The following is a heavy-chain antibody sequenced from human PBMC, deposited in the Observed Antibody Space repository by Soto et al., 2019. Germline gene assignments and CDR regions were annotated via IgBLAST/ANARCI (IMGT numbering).Heavy chain of an antibody. CDR3: ARLYCSGGSCYETAWFDP. CDR1: GGSISSYY. V-gene: IGHV4-59*08. CDR2: IYYSGST. D-gene: IGHD2-15*01. Sequence: SETLSLTCTVSGGSISSYYWSWIRQPPGKGLEWIGYIYYSGSTNYNPSLKSRVTISVDTSKNQFSLKLSSVTAADTAVYYCARLYCSGGSCYETAWFDPWGQGTLVTVSS. J-gene: IGHJ5*02.